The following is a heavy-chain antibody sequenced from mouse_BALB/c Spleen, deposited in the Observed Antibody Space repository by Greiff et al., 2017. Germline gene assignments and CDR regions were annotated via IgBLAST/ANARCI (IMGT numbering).Heavy chain of an antibody. Sequence: DVKLVESGPGLVKPSQSLSLTCTVTGYSITSDYAWNWIRQFPGNKLEWMGYISYSGSTSYNPSLKSRISITRDTSKNQFFLQLNSVTTEDTATYYCAISRGYDVGDYWGQGTSVTVSS. J-gene: IGHJ4*01. CDR3: AISRGYDVGDY. CDR2: ISYSGST. CDR1: GYSITSDYA. V-gene: IGHV3-2*02. D-gene: IGHD2-2*01.